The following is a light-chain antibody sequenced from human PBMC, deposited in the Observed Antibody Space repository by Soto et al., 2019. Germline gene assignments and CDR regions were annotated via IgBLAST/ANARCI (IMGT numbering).Light chain of an antibody. CDR1: NSDIGDYNF. Sequence: QSVLTQPASVSGSPGQSITISCTGTNSDIGDYNFVSWYQQLPGKAPKLIISEVSNRPSGVSTRFSGSKSGNTASLTISGLQPEDEADYYCQSYDSSLSGWVFGGGTKLTVL. CDR3: QSYDSSLSGWV. CDR2: EVS. V-gene: IGLV2-14*01. J-gene: IGLJ3*02.